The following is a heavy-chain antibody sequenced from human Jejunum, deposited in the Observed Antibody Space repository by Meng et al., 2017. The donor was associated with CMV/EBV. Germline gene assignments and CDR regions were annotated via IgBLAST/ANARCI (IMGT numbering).Heavy chain of an antibody. CDR3: ARVGAYCGGDCYHPR. CDR1: GGSLSSRNW. D-gene: IGHD2-21*02. Sequence: QVQLQEPCPGRVKPSGTLSLTCAVSGGSLSSRNWWSWVRQPPGKGLEWIGEIYHSGSTNYNPSLKSRVTISVDESKNQFSLRLSSVTAADTAVYYCARVGAYCGGDCYHPRWGQGTLVTVSS. V-gene: IGHV4-4*02. J-gene: IGHJ4*02. CDR2: IYHSGST.